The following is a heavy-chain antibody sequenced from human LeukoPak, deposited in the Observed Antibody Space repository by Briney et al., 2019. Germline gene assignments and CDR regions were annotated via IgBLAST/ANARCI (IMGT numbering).Heavy chain of an antibody. Sequence: PGGSLRLSCAASGFTFSDYYMSWVRQAPGKGLEWVSAISGSGGSTYYADSVKGRFTISRDNSKNTLYLQMNSLRAEDTAVYYCAKDTNFPTVVTGDAFDIWGQGTMVTVSS. CDR2: ISGSGGST. J-gene: IGHJ3*02. CDR3: AKDTNFPTVVTGDAFDI. CDR1: GFTFSDYY. V-gene: IGHV3-23*01. D-gene: IGHD4-23*01.